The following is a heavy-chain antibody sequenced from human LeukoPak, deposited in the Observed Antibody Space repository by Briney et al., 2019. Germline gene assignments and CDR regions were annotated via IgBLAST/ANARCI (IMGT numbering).Heavy chain of an antibody. CDR2: ISAYNGNT. CDR1: GYTFTSYG. CDR3: ARVIVWQQMSTRTGDAFDI. J-gene: IGHJ3*02. D-gene: IGHD6-13*01. Sequence: GASVKVSCKASGYTFTSYGISWVRQAPGQGLEWMGWISAYNGNTNYAQKLQGRVTMTADTSTSTAYMELRSLRSDDTAVYYCARVIVWQQMSTRTGDAFDIWGQGTMVTVSS. V-gene: IGHV1-18*01.